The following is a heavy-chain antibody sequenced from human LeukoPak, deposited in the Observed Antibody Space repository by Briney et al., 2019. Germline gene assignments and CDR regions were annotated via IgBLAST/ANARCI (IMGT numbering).Heavy chain of an antibody. V-gene: IGHV4-34*01. D-gene: IGHD3-3*01. CDR3: ARGRRIDFWSGYYDY. Sequence: SETLSLTCAVYGGSFSGYYWSWIRQPPGKGLEWIGEINHSGSTNYNPSLKSRVTISVDTSKNQFSLKLSSVTAADTAVYYCARGRRIDFWSGYYDYWGQGTLVTVSS. J-gene: IGHJ4*02. CDR1: GGSFSGYY. CDR2: INHSGST.